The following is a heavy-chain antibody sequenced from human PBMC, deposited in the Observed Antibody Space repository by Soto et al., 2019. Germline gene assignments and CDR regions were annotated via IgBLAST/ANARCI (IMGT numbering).Heavy chain of an antibody. V-gene: IGHV1-2*04. D-gene: IGHD6-13*01. CDR1: GYTFTGYY. CDR2: INPNIGGT. J-gene: IGHJ4*02. CDR3: ALIAAADLESDY. Sequence: VASVKVSCKASGYTFTGYYMHWVRQAPGQGLEWMGWINPNIGGTNYAQKFQGWVTMTRDTSISTAYMELSRLRSDDTAVYYCALIAAADLESDYWGQGTLVTVSS.